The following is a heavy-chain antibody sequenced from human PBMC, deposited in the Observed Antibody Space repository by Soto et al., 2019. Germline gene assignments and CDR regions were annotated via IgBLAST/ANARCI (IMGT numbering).Heavy chain of an antibody. CDR2: ISNSGST. CDR3: AREPYSESSASSSGPLDS. D-gene: IGHD3-22*01. Sequence: QVQLQESGPGLVKPSQTLSLTCTVSGDSISSGDYFWSWIRQPPGKGLEWIGYISNSGSTFYNPSLKSRVTMSTDTSMNQFSLRLTSVTVADTAVYYCAREPYSESSASSSGPLDSWGQGTLVTVSS. CDR1: GDSISSGDYF. V-gene: IGHV4-30-4*01. J-gene: IGHJ4*02.